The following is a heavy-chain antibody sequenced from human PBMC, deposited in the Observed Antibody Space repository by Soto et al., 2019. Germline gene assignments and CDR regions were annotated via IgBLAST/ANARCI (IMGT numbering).Heavy chain of an antibody. CDR3: ARPYSGGPNDPFDV. V-gene: IGHV1-2*02. J-gene: IGHJ3*01. Sequence: ASLKVSCKASGYTFTGYYMHWVRQAPGQGLEWMGWINPNSGGTNYAQKFQGRVTMTRDTSISTAYMELSRLRSDDTAVYYCARPYSGGPNDPFDVWGQGTMVTVSS. CDR1: GYTFTGYY. CDR2: INPNSGGT. D-gene: IGHD1-26*01.